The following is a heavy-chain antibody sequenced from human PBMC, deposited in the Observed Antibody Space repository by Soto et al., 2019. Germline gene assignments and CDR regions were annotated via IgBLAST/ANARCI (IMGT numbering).Heavy chain of an antibody. D-gene: IGHD3-3*01. CDR2: IIPILGIA. J-gene: IGHJ6*03. CDR1: GGTFSSYT. CDR3: ASVRFLEWLPPSDYYYMDV. V-gene: IGHV1-69*02. Sequence: QVQLVQSGAEVKKPGSSVKVSCKASGGTFSSYTISWVRQAPGQGLEWMGRIIPILGIANYAQKFKGRVTITADKSTSTAYMELSSLRSEDTAVYYCASVRFLEWLPPSDYYYMDVWGKGTTVTVSS.